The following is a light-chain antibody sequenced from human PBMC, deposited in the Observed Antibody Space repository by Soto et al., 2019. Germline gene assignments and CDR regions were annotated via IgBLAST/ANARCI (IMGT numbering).Light chain of an antibody. Sequence: DIQMTQSPSSLSASVGDRVTITCRPSQGIGTALAWYQQKPGAVPKLLVHTASTLQSGVPSRFSGSGSGTDFTLKISRVEAEDVGVYYCMQALQTPLTFGQGTKVDIK. J-gene: IGKJ1*01. CDR2: TAS. CDR1: QGIGTA. V-gene: IGKV1-27*01. CDR3: MQALQTPLT.